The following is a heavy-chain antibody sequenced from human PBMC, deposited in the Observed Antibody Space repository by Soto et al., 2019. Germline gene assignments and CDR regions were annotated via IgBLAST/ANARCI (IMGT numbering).Heavy chain of an antibody. J-gene: IGHJ6*02. V-gene: IGHV5-10-1*01. CDR2: IDPSDSYT. D-gene: IGHD2-2*02. CDR1: GYSFTSYW. Sequence: GESLKISCKGSGYSFTSYWISWVRQMPGKGLEWMGRIDPSDSYTNYSPSFQGHVTISADKSISTAYLQWSSLKASDTAMYYCARDHIVVVPAAIRVYYYYGMDVWGQGTTVTVSS. CDR3: ARDHIVVVPAAIRVYYYYGMDV.